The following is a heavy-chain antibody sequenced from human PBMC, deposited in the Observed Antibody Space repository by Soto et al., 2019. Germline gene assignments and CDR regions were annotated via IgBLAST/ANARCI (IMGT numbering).Heavy chain of an antibody. CDR2: IIPIFGTA. V-gene: IGHV1-69*13. D-gene: IGHD3-9*01. CDR1: GGTFSSYA. J-gene: IGHJ6*02. Sequence: ASVKVSCKASGGTFSSYAISWVRQAPGQGLEWMGGIIPIFGTANYAQKFQGRVTITADESTSTAYMELSSLRSEDTAVYYCARVTTGYYSLGYYGMDVWGQGTTVTVSS. CDR3: ARVTTGYYSLGYYGMDV.